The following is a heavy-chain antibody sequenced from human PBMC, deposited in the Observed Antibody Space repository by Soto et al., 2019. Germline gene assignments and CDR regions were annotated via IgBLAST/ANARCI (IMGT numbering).Heavy chain of an antibody. CDR2: INHSGST. V-gene: IGHV4-34*01. D-gene: IGHD3-10*01. CDR3: ARGRGDTVVILRGSFDY. Sequence: SETLSLTCAVYGGSFSGYYWSWIRQPPGKGLEWIGEINHSGSTNYNPSLKSRVTISVDTSKNQFSLKLSSVTAADTAVYYCARGRGDTVVILRGSFDYWGQGTLVTVSS. CDR1: GGSFSGYY. J-gene: IGHJ4*02.